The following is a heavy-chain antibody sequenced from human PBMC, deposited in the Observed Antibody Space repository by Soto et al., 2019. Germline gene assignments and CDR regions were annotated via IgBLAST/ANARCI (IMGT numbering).Heavy chain of an antibody. D-gene: IGHD3-3*01. Sequence: QVQLGQSGAEVKKHGASVKVYCKTSGYTFTNFGLSWVRQAPGQGLEWMGWISPYNGKTQYAQNVQGIVTLTTDTTTSTAYMELRRLRSDATAVYYCARRGIPIAYWGEVALVT. V-gene: IGHV1-18*01. CDR3: ARRGIPIAY. CDR2: ISPYNGKT. J-gene: IGHJ4*02. CDR1: GYTFTNFG.